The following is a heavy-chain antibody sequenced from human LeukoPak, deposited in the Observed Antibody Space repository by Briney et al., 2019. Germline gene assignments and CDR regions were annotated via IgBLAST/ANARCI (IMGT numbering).Heavy chain of an antibody. J-gene: IGHJ4*02. D-gene: IGHD3-22*01. Sequence: GGSLRLSCAASGFTFSSSWMYWVRQGPGKGLEWVSRVNSDGSRTTYADSVKGRFTISRDNAKNTLYLQMNSLRAEDTAVYYCARVVDDYDSGGFSWFDYWGQGTLVTVSS. CDR2: VNSDGSRT. V-gene: IGHV3-74*03. CDR3: ARVVDDYDSGGFSWFDY. CDR1: GFTFSSSW.